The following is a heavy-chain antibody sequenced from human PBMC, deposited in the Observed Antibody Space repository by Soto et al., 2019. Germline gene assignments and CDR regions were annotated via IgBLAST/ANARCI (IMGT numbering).Heavy chain of an antibody. CDR1: GYSFTSYW. V-gene: IGHV5-10-1*01. CDR3: ARRKGSSSSGGSEENLDYYYGMDV. CDR2: IDPSDSYT. Sequence: PGESLKISCKGSGYSFTSYWISWVRQMPGKGLEWMGRIDPSDSYTNYSPSFQGHVTISADKSISTAYLQWSSLKASDTAMYYCARRKGSSSSGGSEENLDYYYGMDVWGQGTTVTVSS. J-gene: IGHJ6*02. D-gene: IGHD6-6*01.